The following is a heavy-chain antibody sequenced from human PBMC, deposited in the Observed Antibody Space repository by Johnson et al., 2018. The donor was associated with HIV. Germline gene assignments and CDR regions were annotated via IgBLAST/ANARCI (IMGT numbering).Heavy chain of an antibody. CDR3: AIPYFFDSGNYR. D-gene: IGHD4-23*01. J-gene: IGHJ3*01. V-gene: IGHV3-64*07. CDR1: GFTFSSYA. Sequence: VQLVESGGGLVQPGGSLRLSCEASGFTFSSYAMHWVRQAPGEGLEYVSAISRDGVNTFYADSVKDRFTIFRDNSKNTLYLQMGNLRPEDMGIYYCAIPYFFDSGNYRWGQGTVVTVSS. CDR2: ISRDGVNT.